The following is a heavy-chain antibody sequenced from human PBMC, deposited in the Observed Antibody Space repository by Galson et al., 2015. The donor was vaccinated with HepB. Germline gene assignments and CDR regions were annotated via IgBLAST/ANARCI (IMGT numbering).Heavy chain of an antibody. V-gene: IGHV3-49*03. CDR2: IRSKAYGGTT. J-gene: IGHJ4*02. CDR1: GFTFGDYT. D-gene: IGHD5-12*01. Sequence: SLRLSCAASGFTFGDYTMSWFRQAPGKGLEWVGSIRSKAYGGTTEYVASVKRRFTISRHDSKSIAYLQINSLKTEDTAVYYCTGDRKGGYGPFDYWGQGTLVNVSS. CDR3: TGDRKGGYGPFDY.